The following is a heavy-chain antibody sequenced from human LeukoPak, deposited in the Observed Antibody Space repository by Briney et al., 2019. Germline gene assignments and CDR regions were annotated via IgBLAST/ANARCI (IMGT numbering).Heavy chain of an antibody. CDR1: GFTFSSYT. CDR3: AKDGGLWVSAHWGDS. CDR2: ITTSDGNT. V-gene: IGHV3-23*01. D-gene: IGHD7-27*01. J-gene: IGHJ4*02. Sequence: GGSLRLSCAASGFTFSSYTMSWVRQAPGKGLEWVSTITTSDGNTYYADSVKGRFTVSRDNSKNTLYPQMNSLRAEDTAVYYCAKDGGLWVSAHWGDSWGRGTLVTVSS.